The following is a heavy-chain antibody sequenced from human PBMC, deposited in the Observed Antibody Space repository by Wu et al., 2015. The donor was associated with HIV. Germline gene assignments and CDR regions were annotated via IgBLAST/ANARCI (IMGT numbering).Heavy chain of an antibody. V-gene: IGHV1-2*02. D-gene: IGHD3-3*01. CDR3: AREIFDNYGMDV. CDR2: INPDSGGT. J-gene: IGHJ6*02. Sequence: QVQLVQSGAEVKKPGASVNVSCKTSGYSLSRYGISWVRQAAGQGLEWMGWINPDSGGTNYAENFEDRVTMSRDTSISIAHMELNTLRSEDTAVYYCAREIFDNYGMDVWGQGTTVTVSS. CDR1: GYSLSRYG.